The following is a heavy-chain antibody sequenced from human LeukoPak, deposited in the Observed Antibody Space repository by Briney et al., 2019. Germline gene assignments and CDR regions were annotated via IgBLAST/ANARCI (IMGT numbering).Heavy chain of an antibody. V-gene: IGHV3-21*01. CDR3: AREVGGSGTLSDY. D-gene: IGHD3-10*01. J-gene: IGHJ4*02. Sequence: GGSLRLSCAASGFTFSSYSMNWVRQAPGKGLEWVSSISSSSYIYYADSVKGRFTISRDNAKNSLYLQMNSLRAEDTAVYYCAREVGGSGTLSDYWGQGTLVTVSS. CDR2: ISSSSYI. CDR1: GFTFSSYS.